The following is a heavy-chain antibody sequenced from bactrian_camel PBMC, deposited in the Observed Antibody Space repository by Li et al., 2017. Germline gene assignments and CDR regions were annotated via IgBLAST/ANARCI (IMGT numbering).Heavy chain of an antibody. CDR1: GYRYSTAT. V-gene: IGHV3S53*01. CDR3: AARADSSCSGGYCS. J-gene: IGHJ4*01. CDR2: VSRDGKT. Sequence: HVQLVESGGGSVQTGESLRLSCAGSGYRYSTATMAWFRQAPGKEREGVAGVSRDGKTTYADSVKGRFTISKDNAKKSLYLQMNNLKPEDTAMYYCAARADSSCSGGYCSWGQGTQVTVS. D-gene: IGHD1*01.